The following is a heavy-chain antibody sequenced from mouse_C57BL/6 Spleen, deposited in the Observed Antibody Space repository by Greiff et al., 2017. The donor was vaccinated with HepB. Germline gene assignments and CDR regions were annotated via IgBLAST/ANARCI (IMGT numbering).Heavy chain of an antibody. V-gene: IGHV1-69*01. Sequence: VQLQQPGAELVMPGASVKLSCKASGYTFTSYWMHWVKQRPGQGLEWIGEIDPSDSYTNYNQKFKGKSTLTVDKSSSTAYMRLSSLTSEDSAVYYCARGGNDAMDYWGQGTSVTVSS. J-gene: IGHJ4*01. CDR3: ARGGNDAMDY. D-gene: IGHD2-1*01. CDR2: IDPSDSYT. CDR1: GYTFTSYW.